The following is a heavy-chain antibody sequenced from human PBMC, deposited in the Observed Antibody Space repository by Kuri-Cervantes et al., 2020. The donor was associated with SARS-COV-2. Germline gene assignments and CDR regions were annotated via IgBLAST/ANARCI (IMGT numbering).Heavy chain of an antibody. J-gene: IGHJ4*02. Sequence: LSLTCAASGFTFSSYGMHWVRQAPGKGLEWVAVIWYDGSNKYYADSVKGRFTISRDNSKNTLYLQMNSLRAEDTAVYYCAREAAAGGVLRGYWGQGTLVTVSS. D-gene: IGHD6-13*01. CDR2: IWYDGSNK. V-gene: IGHV3-33*01. CDR3: AREAAAGGVLRGY. CDR1: GFTFSSYG.